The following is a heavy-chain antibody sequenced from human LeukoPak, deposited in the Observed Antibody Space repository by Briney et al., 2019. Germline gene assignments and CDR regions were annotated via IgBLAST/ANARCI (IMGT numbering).Heavy chain of an antibody. CDR1: GFTFDDYA. V-gene: IGHV3-9*01. Sequence: PGRSLRLSCAASGFTFDDYAMHWVRQAPGKGLEWVSGISWNSGSIGYADSVKGRFTISRDNAKNSLYLQMNSLRAEDTALYYCAKAGARLTSGSSLVPLYYYGMDVWGQGTTVTVSS. D-gene: IGHD1-26*01. CDR2: ISWNSGSI. J-gene: IGHJ6*02. CDR3: AKAGARLTSGSSLVPLYYYGMDV.